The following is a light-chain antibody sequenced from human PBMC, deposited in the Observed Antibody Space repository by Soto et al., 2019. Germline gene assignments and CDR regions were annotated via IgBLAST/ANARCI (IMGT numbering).Light chain of an antibody. CDR2: DAS. V-gene: IGKV3-11*01. CDR3: QHHSNPFT. CDR1: QSVSSY. J-gene: IGKJ3*01. Sequence: EIVLTQSPATLSLSAGERATLSCRASQSVSSYLAWYQQKPGQAPRLLIYDASNKATGIPAMFSGSGSGTVITLNISRLAPDDATVYYCQHHSNPFTLGPGTKVDIK.